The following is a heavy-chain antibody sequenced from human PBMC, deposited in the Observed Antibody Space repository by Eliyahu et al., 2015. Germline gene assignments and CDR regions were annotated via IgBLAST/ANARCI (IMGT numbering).Heavy chain of an antibody. Sequence: EVQLVESGGGLVQPGGSLRLSCAASGFTVSSNYMSWVRQAPGKGLEWVSVIYSGGSAYYADSVKGRFTISRDNSKNTLYLQMNSLRAEDTAVYYCARSSGWLYYFDYWGQGTLVTVSS. V-gene: IGHV3-66*01. J-gene: IGHJ4*02. CDR2: IYSGGSA. D-gene: IGHD6-19*01. CDR1: GFTVSSNY. CDR3: ARSSGWLYYFDY.